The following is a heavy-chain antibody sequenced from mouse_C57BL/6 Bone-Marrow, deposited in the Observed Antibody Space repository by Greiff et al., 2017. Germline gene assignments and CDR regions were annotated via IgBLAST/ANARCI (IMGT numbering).Heavy chain of an antibody. CDR1: GYAFSSSW. Sequence: VQLQQSGPELVKPGASVKISCKASGYAFSSSWMNWVKQRPGKGLEWIGRIYPGDGDTNYNGKFKGKATLTADKSSSTAYMQLSSLTSEDSAVYFCARYYGSSYWYFDVWSTGTTVTVSS. V-gene: IGHV1-82*01. CDR2: IYPGDGDT. J-gene: IGHJ1*03. D-gene: IGHD1-1*01. CDR3: ARYYGSSYWYFDV.